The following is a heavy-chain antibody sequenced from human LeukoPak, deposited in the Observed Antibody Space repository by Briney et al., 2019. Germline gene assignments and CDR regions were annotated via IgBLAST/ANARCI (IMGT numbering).Heavy chain of an antibody. CDR1: GFTFIDHY. CDR2: IRNKANSYTT. Sequence: GGSLRLSCAASGFTFIDHYMDWVRQAPGKGLEWIGRIRNKANSYTTECAASVKGRFTVSRDDSKNSLFLQMNSLESEDTAVYYCARRNSVTQGLDNWGQGTLVTVSS. V-gene: IGHV3-72*01. J-gene: IGHJ4*02. CDR3: ARRNSVTQGLDN. D-gene: IGHD5/OR15-5a*01.